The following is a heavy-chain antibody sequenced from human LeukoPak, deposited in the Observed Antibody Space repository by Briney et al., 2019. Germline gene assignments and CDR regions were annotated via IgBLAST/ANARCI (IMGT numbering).Heavy chain of an antibody. J-gene: IGHJ4*02. CDR1: GFTFSSYW. CDR2: IQQDGSEK. V-gene: IGHV3-7*01. D-gene: IGHD3-22*01. CDR3: ARDRGKFYYDSSGYSRPVDY. Sequence: GGSLRLSCAASGFTFSSYWMSWVRQAPGKGLEWVANIQQDGSEKYFVDSVKGRFTISRDNAKNSLYLQMNSLRAEDTAVYYCARDRGKFYYDSSGYSRPVDYWGQGTLVTVSS.